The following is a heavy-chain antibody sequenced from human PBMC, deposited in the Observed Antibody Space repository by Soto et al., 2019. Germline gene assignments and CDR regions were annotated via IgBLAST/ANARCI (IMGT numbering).Heavy chain of an antibody. CDR2: INAGNGNT. CDR3: ARATRVTTVTITNWFDP. Sequence: ASVKVSCKASGYTFTSYAMHWVRQAPGQMLEWMGWINAGNGNTKYSQKFQGRVTITRDTSASTAYMELSSLRSEDTAVYYCARATRVTTVTITNWFDPWGQGTLVTVSS. D-gene: IGHD4-17*01. J-gene: IGHJ5*02. CDR1: GYTFTSYA. V-gene: IGHV1-3*01.